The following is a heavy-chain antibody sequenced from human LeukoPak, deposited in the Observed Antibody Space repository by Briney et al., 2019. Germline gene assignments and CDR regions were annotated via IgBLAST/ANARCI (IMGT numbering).Heavy chain of an antibody. CDR2: ISSSTSYI. V-gene: IGHV3-21*01. CDR3: AGSAYNYGGYMDV. J-gene: IGHJ6*03. CDR1: WFTFSSYS. D-gene: IGHD5-18*01. Sequence: GGSLRLSCAASWFTFSSYSMNWVRQAPGKGLEWVSSISSSTSYIYYADSVKGRFTISRDNAQNSLYLHMSCLRAEDTAVYYCAGSAYNYGGYMDVWGKGTTVTVSS.